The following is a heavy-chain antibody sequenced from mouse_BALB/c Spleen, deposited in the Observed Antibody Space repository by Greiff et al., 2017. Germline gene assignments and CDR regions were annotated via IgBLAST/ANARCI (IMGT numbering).Heavy chain of an antibody. V-gene: IGHV5-17*02. Sequence: EVQLQESGGGLVQPGGSRKLSCAASGFTFSSFGMHWVRQAPEKGLEWVAYISSGSSTIYYADTVKGRFTISRDNPKNTLFLQMTSLRSEDTAMYYCAREESYYRYDEFAYWGQGTLVTVSA. D-gene: IGHD2-14*01. J-gene: IGHJ3*01. CDR1: GFTFSSFG. CDR3: AREESYYRYDEFAY. CDR2: ISSGSSTI.